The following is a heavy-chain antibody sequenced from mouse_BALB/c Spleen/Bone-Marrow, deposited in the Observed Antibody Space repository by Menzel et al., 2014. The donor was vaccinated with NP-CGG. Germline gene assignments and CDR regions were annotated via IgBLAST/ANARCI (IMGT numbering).Heavy chain of an antibody. J-gene: IGHJ2*02. V-gene: IGHV3-2*02. D-gene: IGHD1-1*01. CDR3: ARNGGQPGLRYFDY. CDR2: ISYSGST. Sequence: VQLQQSGPGLVKPSQSLSLTCTVTGYSITSDYAWNWIRQFPGNKLGWMGYISYSGSTSYNPSLKSRISITRDTSKNQFFLQLNSVTTEDTATYYCARNGGQPGLRYFDYWGRGTSLTVSS. CDR1: GYSITSDYA.